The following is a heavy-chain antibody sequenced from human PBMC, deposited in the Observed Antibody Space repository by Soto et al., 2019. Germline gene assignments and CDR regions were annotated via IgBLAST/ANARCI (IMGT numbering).Heavy chain of an antibody. Sequence: ASVKVSCKASGYTFTSYDINWVRQATGQGLEWMGWMNPNSGNTGYAQKFQGRVTMTRNTSISTAYMELSSLRSEDTAVYYCARVICSGGSCYFSFVYYYYMDVWGKGTTVTVSS. CDR2: MNPNSGNT. V-gene: IGHV1-8*01. D-gene: IGHD2-15*01. CDR1: GYTFTSYD. CDR3: ARVICSGGSCYFSFVYYYYMDV. J-gene: IGHJ6*03.